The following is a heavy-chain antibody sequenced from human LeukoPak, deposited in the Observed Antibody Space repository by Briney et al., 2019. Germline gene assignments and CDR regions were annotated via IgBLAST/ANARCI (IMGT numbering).Heavy chain of an antibody. V-gene: IGHV3-7*01. CDR1: GFTFSSYT. J-gene: IGHJ4*02. CDR2: IKQDGSEK. D-gene: IGHD2-15*01. CDR3: ASPGVVAATDDY. Sequence: GSLRLSCSASGFTFSSYTINLVRQAPGKGLEWVSNIKQDGSEKYYVDSAKGRFTISRDNDKNSLYLQMNSLRAEDTAVYYCASPGVVAATDDYWGQGTLVTVSS.